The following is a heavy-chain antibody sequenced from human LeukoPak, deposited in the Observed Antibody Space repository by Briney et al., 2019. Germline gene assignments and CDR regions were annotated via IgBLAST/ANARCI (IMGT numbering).Heavy chain of an antibody. CDR3: ASDIVVVPAAMGSYYYYGMDV. V-gene: IGHV4-34*01. Sequence: PSETLSLTCAVYGGSFSGYYWSWIRQPPGKGLEWIGEINHSGSTNYNPSLKSRVTISVDTSKNQFSLKLSSVTAADTAVYYCASDIVVVPAAMGSYYYYGMDVCGQGTTVTVSS. J-gene: IGHJ6*02. D-gene: IGHD2-2*01. CDR2: INHSGST. CDR1: GGSFSGYY.